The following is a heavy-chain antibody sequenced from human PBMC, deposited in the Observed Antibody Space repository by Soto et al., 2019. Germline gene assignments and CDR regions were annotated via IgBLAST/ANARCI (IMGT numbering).Heavy chain of an antibody. V-gene: IGHV3-66*01. Sequence: GGSLRLSCAASGFTVSSNYMSWVRQAPGKGLEWVSVIYSGGSTYYADSVKGRFTISRDNSKNTLYLQMNSLRAEDTAVYYCARGDGLDGYDWSLYYYYYMDVWGKGTTVTVSS. CDR2: IYSGGST. J-gene: IGHJ6*03. CDR1: GFTVSSNY. D-gene: IGHD5-12*01. CDR3: ARGDGLDGYDWSLYYYYYMDV.